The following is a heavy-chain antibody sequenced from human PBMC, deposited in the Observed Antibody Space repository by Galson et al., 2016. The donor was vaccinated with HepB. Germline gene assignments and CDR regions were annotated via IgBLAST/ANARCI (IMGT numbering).Heavy chain of an antibody. CDR2: ISGSGTTT. J-gene: IGHJ4*02. V-gene: IGHV3-23*01. Sequence: SLRLSCAASGFTFTDYAMTWVRQAPGKGLEWVAGISGSGTTTNYADSVKGRFTISRDNSRNTVDLHMDSLSVEDAAVYYCARRPGPIDYWGQGTLVTVSA. CDR1: GFTFTDYA. CDR3: ARRPGPIDY.